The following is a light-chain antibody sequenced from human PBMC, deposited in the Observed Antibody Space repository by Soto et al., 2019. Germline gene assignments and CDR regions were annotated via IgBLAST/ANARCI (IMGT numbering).Light chain of an antibody. J-gene: IGKJ1*01. V-gene: IGKV3-20*01. CDR3: HRYGSQLRT. Sequence: EIVLTQSPGTLSLSPGERATLSCRASQSVSSSYLAWYQQKPGQAPRLLIYGASSRATGIPDRFSGSGSGTDFTLTISRLEPEDFAVYYCHRYGSQLRTFAQGPKVDIK. CDR1: QSVSSSY. CDR2: GAS.